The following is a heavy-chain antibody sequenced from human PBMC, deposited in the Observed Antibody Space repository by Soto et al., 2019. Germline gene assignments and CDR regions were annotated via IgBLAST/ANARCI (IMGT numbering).Heavy chain of an antibody. CDR2: ISYDGSNK. CDR1: GFTFSSYG. Sequence: GGSLRLSCAASGFTFSSYGMHWVRQAPGKGLEWVAVISYDGSNKYYADSVKGRFTISRDNSKNTLYLQMNSLRAEDTAVYYCAKEVAPYSGYEVGYWGQGTLVTVSS. D-gene: IGHD5-12*01. CDR3: AKEVAPYSGYEVGY. J-gene: IGHJ4*02. V-gene: IGHV3-30*18.